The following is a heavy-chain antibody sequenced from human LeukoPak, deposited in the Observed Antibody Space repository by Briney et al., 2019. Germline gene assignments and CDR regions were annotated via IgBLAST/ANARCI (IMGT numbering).Heavy chain of an antibody. V-gene: IGHV4-30-2*01. J-gene: IGHJ4*02. CDR2: IYHSGST. D-gene: IGHD2-2*01. Sequence: SQTLSLTCTVSGGSISSGGYYWSWIRQPPGEGLEWIGYIYHSGSTYYNPSLKSRVTIPVDRSKNQFSLKLSSVTAADTAVYYCARAGYCSSTSCSYYFDYWGQGTLVTVSS. CDR3: ARAGYCSSTSCSYYFDY. CDR1: GGSISSGGYY.